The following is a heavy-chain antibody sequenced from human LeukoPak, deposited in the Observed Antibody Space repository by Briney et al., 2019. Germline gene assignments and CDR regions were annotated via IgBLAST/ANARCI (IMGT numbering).Heavy chain of an antibody. CDR1: GFTFSSYS. Sequence: GGSLRLSCAASGFTFSSYSMNWVRQAPGKGLEWVSSISSSSSYIYYADSVKGRFTISRDNAKNSLYLQMNSLRAEDTAVYYCARDTIRGEQWLVLDYWGQGTLVTVSS. CDR2: ISSSSSYI. J-gene: IGHJ4*02. D-gene: IGHD6-19*01. CDR3: ARDTIRGEQWLVLDY. V-gene: IGHV3-21*01.